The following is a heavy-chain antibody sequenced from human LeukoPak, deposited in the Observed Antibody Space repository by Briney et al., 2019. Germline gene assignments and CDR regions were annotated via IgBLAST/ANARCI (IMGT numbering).Heavy chain of an antibody. CDR1: GYTFTGYY. CDR2: INPNSGGT. D-gene: IGHD6-25*01. V-gene: IGHV1-2*02. J-gene: IGHJ4*02. CDR3: AREFRKAVVGYYFDY. Sequence: ASVKVSCKASGYTFTGYYMHWVRQAPGQGLEWMGWINPNSGGTNYAQKFQGRVTMTRDTSISTAYMELSRLRSDDTAVYYCAREFRKAVVGYYFDYWGQGTLVTVSS.